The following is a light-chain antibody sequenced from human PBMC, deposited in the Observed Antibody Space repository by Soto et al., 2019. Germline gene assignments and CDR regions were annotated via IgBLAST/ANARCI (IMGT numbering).Light chain of an antibody. Sequence: QSVLTQPASVSGSPGQSITISCTGTNSDVGSYNLVSWYQQHPGKAPKLMVYEGSKRPSGVSHRFSGSKSGNTASLTISGLQAEDEADYYCCSYADGSHFVLFGGGTKLTVL. CDR3: CSYADGSHFVL. J-gene: IGLJ2*01. V-gene: IGLV2-23*03. CDR1: NSDVGSYNL. CDR2: EGS.